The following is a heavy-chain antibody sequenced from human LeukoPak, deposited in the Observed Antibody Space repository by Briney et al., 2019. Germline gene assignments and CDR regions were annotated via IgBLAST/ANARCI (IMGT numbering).Heavy chain of an antibody. CDR1: GWALQSRGQA. V-gene: IGHV2-5*01. D-gene: IGHD5-18*01. Sequence: SALTLVKTTSSHTLTCYFSGWALQSRGQAVGWVRHLPGKAREILALVYVNNDDRYSPSLRDRLHIIKDTSKNQAPRTMINMDPVDTGTYSCAHRRGYTYGYQAFDQWGQG. J-gene: IGHJ4*02. CDR3: AHRRGYTYGYQAFDQ. CDR2: VYVNNDD.